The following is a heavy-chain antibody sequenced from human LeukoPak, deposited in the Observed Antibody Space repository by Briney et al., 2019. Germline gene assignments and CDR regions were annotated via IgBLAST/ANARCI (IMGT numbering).Heavy chain of an antibody. CDR3: ANPITLVRGGIIGDY. Sequence: GGSLRLSCKASGFTVTSNDMNWVRQAPGKGLEWVSVINGSGRNTYYADSVKGRFNISRDNSKNTLYLQMNRLRAEDTAVYYCANPITLVRGGIIGDYWGQGTLVAVSS. CDR2: INGSGRNT. D-gene: IGHD3-10*01. CDR1: GFTVTSND. V-gene: IGHV3-23*01. J-gene: IGHJ4*02.